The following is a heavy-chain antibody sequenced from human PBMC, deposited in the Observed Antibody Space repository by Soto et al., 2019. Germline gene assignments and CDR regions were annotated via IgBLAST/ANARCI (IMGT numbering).Heavy chain of an antibody. CDR1: GYSFTSYW. Sequence: GESLKISCQGSGYSFTSYWIGWVRQMPGKGLEWMGIIYPGDSDTGYSPSFQGQVTISADKSISTAYMELSRLRSDDTAVYYCAGRITATYYYDSSGYYPLGYYGMDVWGQGTTVTVSS. CDR3: AGRITATYYYDSSGYYPLGYYGMDV. J-gene: IGHJ6*02. CDR2: IYPGDSDT. V-gene: IGHV5-51*01. D-gene: IGHD3-22*01.